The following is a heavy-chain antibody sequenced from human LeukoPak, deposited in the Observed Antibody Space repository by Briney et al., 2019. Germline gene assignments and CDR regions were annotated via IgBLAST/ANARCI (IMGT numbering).Heavy chain of an antibody. Sequence: RASVTVSCKASGGTSNSHAISWVRQAPGQGLEWMGRIIPNLGTTNRAQNLQDRVTLTADKSTNTAYMELTSLTSDDTAVYYCATTNDGGGYQWGDFFDFWGQGTLVTVSS. CDR1: GGTSNSHA. V-gene: IGHV1-69*04. CDR2: IIPNLGTT. D-gene: IGHD3-22*01. CDR3: ATTNDGGGYQWGDFFDF. J-gene: IGHJ4*02.